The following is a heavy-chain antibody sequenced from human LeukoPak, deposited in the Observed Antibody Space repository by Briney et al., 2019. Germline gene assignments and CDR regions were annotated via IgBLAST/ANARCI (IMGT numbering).Heavy chain of an antibody. V-gene: IGHV3-23*01. CDR3: ARGGYCNSTTCYFNDWFDP. CDR1: GFTFRSYA. Sequence: GGSLRLSCAASGFTFRSYAMSWVRQAPGKGLDWVSAISGSGVTTFYADSVEGRFTISRDNSKNTLYLQMNSLRAEDTAVYYCARGGYCNSTTCYFNDWFDPWGQGTLVTVSS. D-gene: IGHD2-2*01. CDR2: ISGSGVTT. J-gene: IGHJ5*02.